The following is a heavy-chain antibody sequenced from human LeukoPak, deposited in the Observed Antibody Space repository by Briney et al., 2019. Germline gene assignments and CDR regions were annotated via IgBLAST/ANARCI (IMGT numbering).Heavy chain of an antibody. J-gene: IGHJ6*03. V-gene: IGHV1-2*02. Sequence: GASVKVSCKASGYTFTSYGISWARQAPRQGLEWMGWINPNSGVTNYAQKLQGRVTITRDTSIDTAYMQLSRLRSDDTAVYYCAKDRYGDYEAPFHYYMDAWGRGTTVTVSS. D-gene: IGHD5-12*01. CDR1: GYTFTSYG. CDR3: AKDRYGDYEAPFHYYMDA. CDR2: INPNSGVT.